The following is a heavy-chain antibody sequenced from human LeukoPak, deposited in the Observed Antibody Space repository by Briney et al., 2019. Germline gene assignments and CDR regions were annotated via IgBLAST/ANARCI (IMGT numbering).Heavy chain of an antibody. Sequence: SETLSLTCTVSGGSISSYYWSWIRQPAGKGLEWSGYIYYSGGTNYNPSLKRRVTISVETSKNQFSLKLSSVTAADTAVYYCARAARNYYDSSGIFDYWGQGTLVTVSS. CDR2: IYYSGGT. J-gene: IGHJ4*02. V-gene: IGHV4-59*01. CDR1: GGSISSYY. CDR3: ARAARNYYDSSGIFDY. D-gene: IGHD3-22*01.